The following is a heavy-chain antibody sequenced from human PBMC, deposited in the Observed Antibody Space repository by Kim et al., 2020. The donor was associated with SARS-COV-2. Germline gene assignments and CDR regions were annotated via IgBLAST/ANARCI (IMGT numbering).Heavy chain of an antibody. CDR3: ARGDSEYNSLKWFDS. Sequence: SVKVSCKVSGDTFSSYVLSWVRQAPGQGLEWMGGILPIFPALRYAQKFQGRVTITADQSTSTVYMELSSLRSEDTAVYFCARGDSEYNSLKWFDSWGQGTLVTVSS. J-gene: IGHJ5*01. CDR2: ILPIFPAL. D-gene: IGHD5-12*01. V-gene: IGHV1-69*13. CDR1: GDTFSSYV.